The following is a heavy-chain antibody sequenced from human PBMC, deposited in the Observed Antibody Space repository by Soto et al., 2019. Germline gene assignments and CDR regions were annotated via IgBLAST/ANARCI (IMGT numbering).Heavy chain of an antibody. CDR1: GGSISSYY. Sequence: SETLSLTCTVSGGSISSYYWSWIRQPPGKGLEWIGYIYYSGSTNYNPSLKSRVTISVDTSKNQFSLKLSSVTAADTAVYYCARRYGGNFDYWGQGTLVTISS. D-gene: IGHD3-16*01. CDR3: ARRYGGNFDY. V-gene: IGHV4-59*01. J-gene: IGHJ4*02. CDR2: IYYSGST.